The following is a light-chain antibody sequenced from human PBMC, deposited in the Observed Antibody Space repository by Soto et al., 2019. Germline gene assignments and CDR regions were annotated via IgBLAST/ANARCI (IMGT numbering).Light chain of an antibody. V-gene: IGKV3-11*01. CDR2: DAS. J-gene: IGKJ3*01. CDR1: QSVSSY. Sequence: EIVLTQSPATLSWSPGERATLSCRASQSVSSYLAWYQQKPGQAPRLLIYDASNRATGIPARFSGSGSGTDFTLTISSLEPEDFAVYYCQQRSNWPPTTFGPGTKVDIK. CDR3: QQRSNWPPTT.